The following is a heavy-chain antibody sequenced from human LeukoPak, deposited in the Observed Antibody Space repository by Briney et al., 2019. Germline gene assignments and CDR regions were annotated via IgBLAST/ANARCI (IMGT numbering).Heavy chain of an antibody. CDR3: AKQLGYCSDGSCYFPY. CDR2: ISNNGGYT. CDR1: GFTFSSYA. V-gene: IGHV3-23*01. D-gene: IGHD2-15*01. Sequence: GGSLRLSCAASGFTFSSYAMTWVRQAPGKGLEWVSAISNNGGYTYHAHSVQGRLTIYTDNSKSTLCLEMNSLRAEDTAVYYCAKQLGYCSDGSCYFPYWGQGTLVTVSS. J-gene: IGHJ4*02.